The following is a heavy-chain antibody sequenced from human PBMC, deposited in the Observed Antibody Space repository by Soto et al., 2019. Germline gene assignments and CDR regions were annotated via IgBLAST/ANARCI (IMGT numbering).Heavy chain of an antibody. Sequence: EVQLVESGGGLVKPGGSLRLSCAASGFTFSSYSMNWVRQAPGKGLEWVSSISSSSSYIYYADSVKGRFTISRDNAKNSLYLQMNSLRAEDTAVYYCARDRVAYGDYVIYYYGMDVWGQGTTVTVSS. V-gene: IGHV3-21*01. CDR3: ARDRVAYGDYVIYYYGMDV. J-gene: IGHJ6*02. CDR2: ISSSSSYI. D-gene: IGHD4-17*01. CDR1: GFTFSSYS.